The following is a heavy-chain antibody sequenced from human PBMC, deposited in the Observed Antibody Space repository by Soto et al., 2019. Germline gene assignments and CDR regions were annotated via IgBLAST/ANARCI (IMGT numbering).Heavy chain of an antibody. V-gene: IGHV1-18*01. CDR3: ARDLGQQLFDY. CDR2: INAYNGNK. D-gene: IGHD6-13*01. Sequence: QVQLVQSGAEVKKPGASVKVSCKASGYTFTSYGISWVRQAPGQGLEWMGWINAYNGNKKYAQKLQGRVTMTTDTSTSTGYMELRSLRADDTAVYYCARDLGQQLFDYWGQVTLVTVSS. CDR1: GYTFTSYG. J-gene: IGHJ4*02.